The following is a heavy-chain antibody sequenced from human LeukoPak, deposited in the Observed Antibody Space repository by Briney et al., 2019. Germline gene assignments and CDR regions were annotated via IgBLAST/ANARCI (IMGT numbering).Heavy chain of an antibody. CDR3: ARRGYSSSAYYYYYYMDV. V-gene: IGHV4-59*08. D-gene: IGHD6-6*01. J-gene: IGHJ6*03. CDR2: IHYTGRT. Sequence: SETLSLTCTVSGDSISRYYWSWIRQPPGKGLEWIGYIHYTGRTNYNPSLKSRVTISVDTSKSQFSLKLTSVTAADTAVYYCARRGYSSSAYYYYYYMDVWGKGTTVTVSS. CDR1: GDSISRYY.